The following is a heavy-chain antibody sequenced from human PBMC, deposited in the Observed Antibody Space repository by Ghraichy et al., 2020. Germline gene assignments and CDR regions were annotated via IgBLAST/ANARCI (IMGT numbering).Heavy chain of an antibody. V-gene: IGHV4-30-2*01. CDR2: IYHSGTT. D-gene: IGHD2-8*01. J-gene: IGHJ4*02. CDR3: ARGEDCTNGVCYYFDY. Sequence: SETLSLTCAISGGSISSGGYSWSWIRQPPGKGLEWIGYIYHSGTTYYNPSLKSRVTMSVDRSKNQFSLKLSSVTAADTALYYCARGEDCTNGVCYYFDYWGQGTLVTVSS. CDR1: GGSISSGGYS.